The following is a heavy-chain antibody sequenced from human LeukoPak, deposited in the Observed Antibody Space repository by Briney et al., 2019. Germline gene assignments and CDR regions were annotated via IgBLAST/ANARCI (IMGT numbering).Heavy chain of an antibody. CDR1: GFTFSNYW. V-gene: IGHV3-74*01. CDR2: INSDGSST. Sequence: GGSLRLSCVASGFTFSNYWMTWVRQAPGKGLVWVSRINSDGSSTSYADSVKGRFTISRDNAKNTLYLQMNSLRVEDTAVYYCARDRAPYYYGMDVWGQGTTVTVSS. J-gene: IGHJ6*02. D-gene: IGHD3-10*01. CDR3: ARDRAPYYYGMDV.